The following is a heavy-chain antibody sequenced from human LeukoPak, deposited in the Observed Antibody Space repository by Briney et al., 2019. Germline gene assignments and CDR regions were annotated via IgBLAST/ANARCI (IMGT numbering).Heavy chain of an antibody. J-gene: IGHJ6*03. D-gene: IGHD6-19*01. CDR1: GFTFSSYA. CDR2: IRYDGRNK. Sequence: GGSLRLSCAASGFTFSSYAMHWVRQAPGKGLEWVAFIRYDGRNKYYADSVKGRFTSSRDNAKNSLYLQMNSLRAEDTAVYYCARSSGWYHRGPDYYYYYMDVWGKGTTVTVS. V-gene: IGHV3-30*02. CDR3: ARSSGWYHRGPDYYYYYMDV.